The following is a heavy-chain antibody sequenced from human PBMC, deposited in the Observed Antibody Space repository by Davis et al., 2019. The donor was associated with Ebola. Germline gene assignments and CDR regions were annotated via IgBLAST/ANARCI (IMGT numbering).Heavy chain of an antibody. J-gene: IGHJ4*02. D-gene: IGHD4-17*01. CDR2: ISWNSGSI. CDR3: AKDGGDYGDLSGYFEY. Sequence: PGGSLRLSCAASGFTFADYAMHWVRQAPAKGLEWVSGISWNSGSIGYADSVKGRFTISRDNSKKSLYLQMNSLRAEDMALYYCAKDGGDYGDLSGYFEYWGQGTLVTVSS. CDR1: GFTFADYA. V-gene: IGHV3-9*03.